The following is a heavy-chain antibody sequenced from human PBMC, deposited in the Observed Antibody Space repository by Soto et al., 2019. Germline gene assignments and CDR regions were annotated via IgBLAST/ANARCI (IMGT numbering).Heavy chain of an antibody. CDR1: GGSISGHY. V-gene: IGHV4-59*11. J-gene: IGHJ6*02. CDR2: FYYSGST. CDR3: ASAVPGAYGMDV. Sequence: QVQLQESGPRLLKPSETLSLTCTVSGGSISGHYWSWIRLPPGKGLEWVGSFYYSGSTDYSPSLQSRVTISVDTSKNQFSLRLRYVTAADTAVYYCASAVPGAYGMDVWGQGTTVTVSS. D-gene: IGHD6-19*01.